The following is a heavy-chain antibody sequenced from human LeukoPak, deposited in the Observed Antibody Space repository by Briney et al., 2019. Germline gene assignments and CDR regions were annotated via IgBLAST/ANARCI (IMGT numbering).Heavy chain of an antibody. D-gene: IGHD2-2*01. CDR1: AYTFSSYA. V-gene: IGHV3-23*01. J-gene: IGHJ4*02. CDR2: ISDSGGST. CDR3: AKGADASPHFVPGY. Sequence: PGGSLRLSCAASAYTFSSYAMSWLRQAPGKGLEWVSVISDSGGSTYYADSVKGRFTISRDNSKNTLYLQVNSLRAEDTAIYYCAKGADASPHFVPGYWGQGTLVTVSS.